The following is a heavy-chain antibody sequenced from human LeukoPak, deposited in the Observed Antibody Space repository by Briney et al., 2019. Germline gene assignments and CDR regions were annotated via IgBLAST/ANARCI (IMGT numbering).Heavy chain of an antibody. CDR2: IYYSGST. CDR3: ARGNSRDGYSFGY. D-gene: IGHD5-24*01. Sequence: SETLSLTCTVSGGSISSYYWSWIRQPPGKGLEWIGYIYYSGSTNYNPSLKSRVTISVDTSKNQFSLKLSSVTAADTAVYYCARGNSRDGYSFGYWGQGTLVTVSS. J-gene: IGHJ4*02. V-gene: IGHV4-59*01. CDR1: GGSISSYY.